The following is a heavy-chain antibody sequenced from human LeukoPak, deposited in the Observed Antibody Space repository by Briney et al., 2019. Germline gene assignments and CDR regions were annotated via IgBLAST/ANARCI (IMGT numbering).Heavy chain of an antibody. CDR1: RFTFSSYG. J-gene: IGHJ4*02. CDR2: ITGGGIT. CDR3: AKDWGWIQFFY. V-gene: IGHV3-23*01. Sequence: GGSLRLSCAASRFTFSSYGMHWVRQAPGKGLEWVSGITGGGITYYADSVKGRFTISRDNSKNTLYLQMNSLGAEDTAVYYCAKDWGWIQFFYWGQGTLVTVSS. D-gene: IGHD5-18*01.